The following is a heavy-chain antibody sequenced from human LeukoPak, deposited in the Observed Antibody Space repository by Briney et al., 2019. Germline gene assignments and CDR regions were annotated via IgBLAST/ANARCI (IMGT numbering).Heavy chain of an antibody. V-gene: IGHV1-2*06. Sequence: GASVKVSCKASGYTFTGYYIHWVRQAPGQGLEWMGRINPNSGATNYAQKFQGRVTMTRDTSISTAYMELSRLRSDDTAVYYCARDFKLNCDYWGQGTLVTVSS. J-gene: IGHJ4*02. CDR2: INPNSGAT. CDR3: ARDFKLNCDY. D-gene: IGHD5-24*01. CDR1: GYTFTGYY.